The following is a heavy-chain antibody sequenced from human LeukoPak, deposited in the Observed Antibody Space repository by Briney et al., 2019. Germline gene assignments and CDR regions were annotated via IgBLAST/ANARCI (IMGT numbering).Heavy chain of an antibody. J-gene: IGHJ4*02. CDR1: GYSISSGYY. V-gene: IGHV4-38-2*02. CDR3: AREAEYIVVVPAAIGY. D-gene: IGHD2-2*02. CDR2: IYHSGST. Sequence: SETLSLTCTVSGYSISSGYYWGWIRQPPGKGLAWIGSIYHSGSTYYNPSLKSRVTISVDTSKNQFSLKLSSVTAADTAVYYCAREAEYIVVVPAAIGYWGQGTLVTVSS.